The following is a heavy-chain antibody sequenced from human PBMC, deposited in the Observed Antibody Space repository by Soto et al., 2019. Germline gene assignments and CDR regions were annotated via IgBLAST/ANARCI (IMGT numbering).Heavy chain of an antibody. CDR3: ARDSSGYHPTFFDY. J-gene: IGHJ4*02. CDR1: GFPVSSNY. Sequence: EVPLVESGGGLIQPGGSLRLACAASGFPVSSNYMSWVRQAPGKGLEWVSVIYSGGSTDYADSVKGRFTISRDNAKNTLYLQMNRLRAEDTAWYYCARDSSGYHPTFFDYWGQGPLVTVSS. CDR2: IYSGGST. V-gene: IGHV3-53*01. D-gene: IGHD3-22*01.